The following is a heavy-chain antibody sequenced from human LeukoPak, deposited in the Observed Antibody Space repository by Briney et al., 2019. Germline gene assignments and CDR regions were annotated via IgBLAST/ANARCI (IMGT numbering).Heavy chain of an antibody. CDR3: AKESPFGRGMDV. V-gene: IGHV3-30*02. Sequence: PGGSLRLSCAAAGFNFIIYCIHWGRQAPGKGLEGVAVIRYDVSNKYYSDSVKVRFTISRENSKNTLYLQMNSLRAEDTAVYYCAKESPFGRGMDVWGQGTTVTVSS. J-gene: IGHJ6*02. CDR2: IRYDVSNK. D-gene: IGHD3-10*01. CDR1: GFNFIIYC.